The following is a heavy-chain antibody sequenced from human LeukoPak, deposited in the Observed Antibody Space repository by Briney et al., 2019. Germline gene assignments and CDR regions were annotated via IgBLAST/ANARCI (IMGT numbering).Heavy chain of an antibody. V-gene: IGHV5-51*01. J-gene: IGHJ4*02. Sequence: GESLKISCKASGYSFTSYWIGWVRQMPGKGLEWMGIIDPSDSETRYTPSFQGQVTISADKSLSTAYLQWNSLKASDTAMYYCARQTAMGRSGDYWGQGTLLTASS. CDR2: IDPSDSET. D-gene: IGHD5-18*01. CDR3: ARQTAMGRSGDY. CDR1: GYSFTSYW.